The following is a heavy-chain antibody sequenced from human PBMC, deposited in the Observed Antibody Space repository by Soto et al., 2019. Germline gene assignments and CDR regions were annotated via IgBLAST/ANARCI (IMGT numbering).Heavy chain of an antibody. CDR2: MNPNSGNT. Sequence: QVQLVQSGAEVKKPGASVKVSCKASGYTFTSYDINWVRQATGQGLEWMGWMNPNSGNTGYAQKFQGRVTITRNTSISTAYMELSSLRSEDTAVYYCARGPLAVARKGNWFDPWGQGTLVTVSS. CDR1: GYTFTSYD. CDR3: ARGPLAVARKGNWFDP. J-gene: IGHJ5*02. D-gene: IGHD6-19*01. V-gene: IGHV1-8*01.